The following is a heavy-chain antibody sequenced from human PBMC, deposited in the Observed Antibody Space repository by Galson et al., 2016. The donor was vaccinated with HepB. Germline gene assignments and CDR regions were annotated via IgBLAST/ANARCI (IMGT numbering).Heavy chain of an antibody. V-gene: IGHV1-2*04. CDR2: INPNSGGT. J-gene: IGHJ3*02. Sequence: SVKVSCKASGYTFTAHYMHWVRQAPGQGLEWMGWINPNSGGTNYAQRFQGWVTMTRDTSITTAYMELSRLTSDDTAVYYCARDRGWNYGGLDAFDIWGQGTMVTVSS. CDR1: GYTFTAHY. D-gene: IGHD1-7*01. CDR3: ARDRGWNYGGLDAFDI.